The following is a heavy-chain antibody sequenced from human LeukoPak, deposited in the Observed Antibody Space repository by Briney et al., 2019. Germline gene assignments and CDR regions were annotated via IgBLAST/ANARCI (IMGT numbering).Heavy chain of an antibody. D-gene: IGHD3-22*01. V-gene: IGHV3-21*01. CDR2: ISRSSSYI. CDR3: ARDQLYYYDSSGYGP. J-gene: IGHJ4*02. CDR1: GFTFSSYT. Sequence: GGSLRLSCAASGFTFSSYTMNWVRQAPGRGLEWVSFISRSSSYIYYADSVKGRFTISRDNAKNSLYLQMNSLRAEDTAVYYCARDQLYYYDSSGYGPWGQGTLVTVSS.